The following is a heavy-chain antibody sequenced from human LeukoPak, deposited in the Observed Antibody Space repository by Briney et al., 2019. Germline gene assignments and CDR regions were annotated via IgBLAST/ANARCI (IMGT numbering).Heavy chain of an antibody. CDR3: TRGGHYGSGSRGVAFDI. CDR2: IRSKAYGGTT. Sequence: GGSLRLSCTASGFTFGDYAMSWVRQAPGKGLEWVGFIRSKAYGGTTEYAASVKGRFTISRDDSKSIAYLQMNSLKTEDTAVYYCTRGGHYGSGSRGVAFDIWGQGTMVTVSS. V-gene: IGHV3-49*04. CDR1: GFTFGDYA. J-gene: IGHJ3*02. D-gene: IGHD3-10*01.